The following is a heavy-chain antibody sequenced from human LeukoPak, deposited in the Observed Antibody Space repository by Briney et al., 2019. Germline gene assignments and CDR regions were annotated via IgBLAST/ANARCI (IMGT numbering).Heavy chain of an antibody. CDR3: ARGQVPGNY. V-gene: IGHV3-7*05. CDR2: IKQDGSEK. D-gene: IGHD3-10*01. J-gene: IGHJ4*02. CDR1: GYTFTGYY. Sequence: SCKASGYTFTGYYMHWVRQAPGKGLEWVANIKQDGSEKYYVDSVKGRFTISRDNARNSLYLQMNSLRAEDTAVYYCARGQVPGNYWGQGTLVTVSS.